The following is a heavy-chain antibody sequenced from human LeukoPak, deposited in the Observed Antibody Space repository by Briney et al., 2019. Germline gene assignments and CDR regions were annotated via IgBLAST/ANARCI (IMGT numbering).Heavy chain of an antibody. CDR2: MSGSVGST. V-gene: IGHV3-23*01. CDR1: GFTFSSYA. CDR3: AKDRRKEGAAAKYDY. D-gene: IGHD6-13*01. Sequence: GGSLRLSCAASGFTFSSYAMGWVRQAPGKGLEWVSAMSGSVGSTYYADSVEGRFTISRDNSKNTLYLQMNSLRAEDTAVYYCAKDRRKEGAAAKYDYWGQGTLVTVSS. J-gene: IGHJ4*02.